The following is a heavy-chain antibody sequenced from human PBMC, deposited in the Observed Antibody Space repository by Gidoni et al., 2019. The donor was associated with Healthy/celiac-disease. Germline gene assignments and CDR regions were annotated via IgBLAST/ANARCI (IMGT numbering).Heavy chain of an antibody. CDR2: INHSGST. Sequence: QVQLQQWGAGLLNPSATLSLTCSVYGGSFIVYYWSWIRPPPGKGLEWIGEINHSGSTNYNPSLKSRVTISVDTSKNQFSLKLSSVTAADTAVYYCARDGHWAVVQLDAFDIWGQGTMVTVSS. D-gene: IGHD3-22*01. CDR1: GGSFIVYY. V-gene: IGHV4-34*01. J-gene: IGHJ3*02. CDR3: ARDGHWAVVQLDAFDI.